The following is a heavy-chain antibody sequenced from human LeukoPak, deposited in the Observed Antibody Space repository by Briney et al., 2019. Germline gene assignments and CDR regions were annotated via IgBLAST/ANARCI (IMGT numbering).Heavy chain of an antibody. J-gene: IGHJ6*02. CDR1: GGTFSSYA. D-gene: IGHD3-10*01. CDR3: ALSGSPVSYYGMDV. CDR2: IIPILGIA. Sequence: SVKVSCKASGGTFSSYAISWVRQAPGQGLEWMGRIIPILGIANYAQKFQGRVTITADKSTSTAYMELSSLRSEDTAVYYCALSGSPVSYYGMDVWGRGTTVTVSS. V-gene: IGHV1-69*04.